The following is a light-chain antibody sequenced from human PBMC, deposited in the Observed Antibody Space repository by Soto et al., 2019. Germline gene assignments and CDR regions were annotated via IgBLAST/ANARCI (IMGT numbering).Light chain of an antibody. V-gene: IGKV1-39*01. Sequence: DIQMTQSPSSLSASVGDRVTITCRASQSITTYLNWYQQKPGKPPKLLIYATSSLHSGVSSRFSGSGSGTDFTLATSSLHPESFATYYCQLTYITPQTFAQGTRLEIK. J-gene: IGKJ2*01. CDR3: QLTYITPQT. CDR2: ATS. CDR1: QSITTY.